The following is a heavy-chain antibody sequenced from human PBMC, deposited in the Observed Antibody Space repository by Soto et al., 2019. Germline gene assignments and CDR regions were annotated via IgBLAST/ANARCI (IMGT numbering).Heavy chain of an antibody. CDR3: ARDVVVVPAATQLGY. CDR2: INAGHGNT. CDR1: GYTFTSYA. J-gene: IGHJ4*02. V-gene: IGHV1-3*01. D-gene: IGHD2-2*01. Sequence: GASVKVSCKASGYTFTSYAMHWVRQAPGQRLEWMGWINAGHGNTKYSQKFQGRVTITGDTSASTAYMELSSLRSEDTAVYYCARDVVVVPAATQLGYWGQGTLVTVSS.